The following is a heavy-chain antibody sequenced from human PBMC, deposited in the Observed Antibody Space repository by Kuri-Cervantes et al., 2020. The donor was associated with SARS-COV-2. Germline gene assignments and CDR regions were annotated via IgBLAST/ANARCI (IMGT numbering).Heavy chain of an antibody. V-gene: IGHV4-34*01. D-gene: IGHD3-3*01. Sequence: SETLSLTCALYGGSFSGFYWSWIRQTPGKGLEWIGETNHSGSANYNPSLKSRVTISVDTSKNQFSLKLSSVTAADTAVYYCARASTTIYGVLIMLFSSNAFAIWGQGTLVTVSS. CDR3: ARASTTIYGVLIMLFSSNAFAI. CDR2: TNHSGSA. J-gene: IGHJ3*02. CDR1: GGSFSGFY.